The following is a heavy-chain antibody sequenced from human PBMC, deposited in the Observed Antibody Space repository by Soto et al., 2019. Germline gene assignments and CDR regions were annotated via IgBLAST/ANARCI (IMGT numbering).Heavy chain of an antibody. Sequence: EVQLVESGGGLVQPGGSLRLSCAASGFTFSSYDMHWVRQATGKGLEWVSAIGTAGDTYYPGSVKGRFTISRENAKNSLYLQMNSLRAGDTAVYYCARTSRYGDSFDYWGQGTLVTVSS. CDR1: GFTFSSYD. D-gene: IGHD6-13*01. CDR3: ARTSRYGDSFDY. V-gene: IGHV3-13*01. CDR2: IGTAGDT. J-gene: IGHJ4*02.